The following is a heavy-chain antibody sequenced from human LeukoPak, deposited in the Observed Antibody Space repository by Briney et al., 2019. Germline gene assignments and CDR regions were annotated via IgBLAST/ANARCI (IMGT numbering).Heavy chain of an antibody. J-gene: IGHJ4*02. CDR2: LSASGGGT. CDR1: GITLSNYG. Sequence: GGSLRLSCAVSGITLSNYGMAWVRQAPGKGLEWVASLSASGGGTSYADSVRGRFTISRDDAKNTLYLQMNSLRAEDTAVYFCAKRGVVIRVILVGYHKEAYYFDSSGQGVLVTVFS. D-gene: IGHD3-22*01. V-gene: IGHV3-23*01. CDR3: AKRGVVIRVILVGYHKEAYYFDS.